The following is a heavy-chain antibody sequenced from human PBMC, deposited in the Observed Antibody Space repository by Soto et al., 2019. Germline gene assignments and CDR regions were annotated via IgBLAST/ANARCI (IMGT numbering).Heavy chain of an antibody. CDR3: ARSVRGVTMDV. Sequence: QITLKESGPASLKPTQTLTLTCSFSGFSLSTEGVGVNWIPQPPEKAREGLALIYWDDDKRYSQSLKSRLTLPKDTSKNQVVLTLTNSNPVETGTYFFARSVRGVTMDVWGQGTAVTVSS. D-gene: IGHD3-10*01. CDR2: IYWDDDK. V-gene: IGHV2-5*02. J-gene: IGHJ6*02. CDR1: GFSLSTEGVG.